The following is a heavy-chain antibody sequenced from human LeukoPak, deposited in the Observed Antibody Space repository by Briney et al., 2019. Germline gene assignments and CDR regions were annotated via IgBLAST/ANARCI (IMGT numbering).Heavy chain of an antibody. Sequence: SQTLSLTCTVSGGSISSGGYYWSWIRQHPGKGLEWIGYIYYSGSTYYNPSLKSRVTISVDTSKNQFSLKLSSVTAADTAVYYCARGRLIAAAGCDFDYWGQGALVTVSS. J-gene: IGHJ4*02. CDR2: IYYSGST. D-gene: IGHD6-13*01. CDR1: GGSISSGGYY. CDR3: ARGRLIAAAGCDFDY. V-gene: IGHV4-31*03.